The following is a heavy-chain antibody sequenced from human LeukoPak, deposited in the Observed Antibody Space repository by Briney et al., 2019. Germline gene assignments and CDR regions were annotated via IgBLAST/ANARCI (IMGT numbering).Heavy chain of an antibody. CDR1: GFTFSSYG. CDR2: IWYDGSNK. V-gene: IGHV3-33*01. Sequence: GGSLRLSCAASGFTFSSYGMHWVRQAPGKGLEWVAVIWYDGSNKYYADSVKGRFTISRDNSKDTLYLQMSSVRVDDTAVYYCARDRGRYYDSRGFYWGYYFDSWGQGILVTVST. D-gene: IGHD3-22*01. CDR3: ARDRGRYYDSRGFYWGYYFDS. J-gene: IGHJ4*02.